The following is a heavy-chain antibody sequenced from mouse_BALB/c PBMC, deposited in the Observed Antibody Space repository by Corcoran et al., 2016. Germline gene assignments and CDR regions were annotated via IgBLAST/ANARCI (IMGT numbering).Heavy chain of an antibody. J-gene: IGHJ4*01. CDR1: GYTFSSYW. V-gene: IGHV1-9*01. Sequence: VQLQQSGAELMKPGASVKISCKATGYTFSSYWREWVKQRPGHGLEWIGEILPGSGSTNYNEKFKGKATFTADTSSNTAYMQLSSLTSEDSAVDYCARIPLRDYYAMDYWGQGTSVTVSS. D-gene: IGHD3-3*01. CDR2: ILPGSGST. CDR3: ARIPLRDYYAMDY.